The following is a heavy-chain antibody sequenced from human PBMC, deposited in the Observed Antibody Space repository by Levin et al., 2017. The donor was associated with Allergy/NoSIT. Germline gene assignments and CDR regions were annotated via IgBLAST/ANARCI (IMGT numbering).Heavy chain of an antibody. CDR2: ISSSSSYI. CDR1: GFTFSSYS. CDR3: ATSNLKEYSSSGDY. J-gene: IGHJ4*02. Sequence: AGGSLRLSCAASGFTFSSYSMNWVRQAPGKGLEWVSSISSSSSYIYYADSVKGRFTISRDNAKNSLYLQMNSLRAEDTAVYYCATSNLKEYSSSGDYWGQGTLVTVSS. V-gene: IGHV3-21*01. D-gene: IGHD6-6*01.